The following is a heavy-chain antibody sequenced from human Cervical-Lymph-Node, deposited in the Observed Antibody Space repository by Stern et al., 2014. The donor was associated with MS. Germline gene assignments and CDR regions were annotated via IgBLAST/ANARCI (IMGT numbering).Heavy chain of an antibody. J-gene: IGHJ6*02. V-gene: IGHV1-69*01. CDR1: GGAFNVYA. Sequence: QLVQSGAEVKKPGYSVKVSCQASGGAFNVYAINWLRQAPGQGLEWMGGIIPIIGIANYAQKFQVRVMITADESTRTSSMQLSSLTSNDTAVYYCARDGRHTNNYGLDVWGQGTTVTVSS. CDR2: IIPIIGIA. CDR3: ARDGRHTNNYGLDV.